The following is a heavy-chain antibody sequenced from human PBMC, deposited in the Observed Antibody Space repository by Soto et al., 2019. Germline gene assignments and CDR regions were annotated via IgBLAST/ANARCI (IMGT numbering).Heavy chain of an antibody. CDR1: GGSISSYS. CDR3: ARERQNYDFWSGYPGAFDI. Sequence: PSETLSLTCTVSGGSISSYSWSWIRQPAGKGLEWIGRIYTSGSTDYNPSLKSRVTMSVAASKKQFSLKLSSVTAADTAVYYCARERQNYDFWSGYPGAFDIWGQGTMVTVSS. J-gene: IGHJ3*02. V-gene: IGHV4-4*07. CDR2: IYTSGST. D-gene: IGHD3-3*01.